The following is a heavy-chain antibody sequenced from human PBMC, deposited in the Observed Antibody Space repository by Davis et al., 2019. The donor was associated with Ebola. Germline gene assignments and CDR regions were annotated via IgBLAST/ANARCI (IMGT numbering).Heavy chain of an antibody. Sequence: GGSLRLSCAASGFTFSDYYMTWIRQPPGKGLEWVSYIGTRQSVIYYAHSVKGRFTISRDNAKNSLYLQMNSLRAEDTAVYYCARPGYSSGWSPGWFDTWGQGTLVTVSS. J-gene: IGHJ5*02. V-gene: IGHV3-11*04. CDR2: IGTRQSVI. CDR3: ARPGYSSGWSPGWFDT. D-gene: IGHD6-19*01. CDR1: GFTFSDYY.